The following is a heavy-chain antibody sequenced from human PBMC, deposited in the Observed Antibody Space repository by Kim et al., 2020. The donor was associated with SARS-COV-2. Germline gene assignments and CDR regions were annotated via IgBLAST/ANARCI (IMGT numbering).Heavy chain of an antibody. Sequence: GGSLRLSCAASGFTFSSYGMHWVRQAPGKGLEWVAVISYDGSNKYYADSVKGRFTISRDNSKNTLYLQMNSLRAEDTAVYYCAKKDYDSSGYTPPLWFDPWGQGTLVTVSS. CDR2: ISYDGSNK. J-gene: IGHJ5*02. D-gene: IGHD3-22*01. CDR1: GFTFSSYG. CDR3: AKKDYDSSGYTPPLWFDP. V-gene: IGHV3-30*18.